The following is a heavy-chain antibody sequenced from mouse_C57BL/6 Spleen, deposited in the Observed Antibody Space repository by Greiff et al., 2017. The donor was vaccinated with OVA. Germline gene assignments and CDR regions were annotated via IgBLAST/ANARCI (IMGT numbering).Heavy chain of an antibody. V-gene: IGHV1-69*01. CDR3: ARTTVVAPPDY. Sequence: QVQLQQPGAELVMPGASVKLSCKASGYTFPSYWMHWVKQRPGQGLEWIGELDPSDSYTNYNQKLQGKSTLTVDKSSSTASVQLSSLTSEDSAVNYCARTTVVAPPDYWGQGTTLTVSA. CDR1: GYTFPSYW. CDR2: LDPSDSYT. J-gene: IGHJ2*01. D-gene: IGHD1-1*01.